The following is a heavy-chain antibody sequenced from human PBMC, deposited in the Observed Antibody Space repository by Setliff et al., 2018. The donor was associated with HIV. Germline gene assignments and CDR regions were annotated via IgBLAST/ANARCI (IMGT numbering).Heavy chain of an antibody. CDR1: GFTFSRCG. CDR3: TKERGDGYGYYFHY. CDR2: IRYDGSDK. Sequence: GGSLRLSCAASGFTFSRCGMHWVRQAPGKGLEWVTFIRYDGSDKYYTDSVKGRFTISRDNSKNTVYLEMNSLRAGDTAVYYCTKERGDGYGYYFHYWGQGTLVTVSS. V-gene: IGHV3-30*02. J-gene: IGHJ4*02. D-gene: IGHD5-12*01.